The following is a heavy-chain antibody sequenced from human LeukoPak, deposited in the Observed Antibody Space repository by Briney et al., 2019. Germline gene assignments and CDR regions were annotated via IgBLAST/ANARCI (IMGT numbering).Heavy chain of an antibody. D-gene: IGHD6-19*01. Sequence: GGSLRLSCAASGFTVSTNYMSWVRQAPGKGLEWVSVIFSGGSTYHADSVKGRFTISRDNSKNTLYHHMNSLRAEDTAVYYCARGVPSSDWFLYGMDVWGQGTTVTVSS. CDR2: IFSGGST. CDR3: ARGVPSSDWFLYGMDV. CDR1: GFTVSTNY. V-gene: IGHV3-53*01. J-gene: IGHJ6*02.